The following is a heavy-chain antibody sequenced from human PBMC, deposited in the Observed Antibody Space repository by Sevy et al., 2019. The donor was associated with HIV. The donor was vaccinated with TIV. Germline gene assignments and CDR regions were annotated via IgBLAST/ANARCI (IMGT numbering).Heavy chain of an antibody. J-gene: IGHJ6*02. CDR1: GYSFTSYW. CDR3: ARRGDSNYFYYGMDV. V-gene: IGHV5-51*01. Sequence: GGSLRLSCKGSGYSFTSYWIGWVRQMPGKGLEWMGLIYLDDSDTKYSPSFQGQVTISADKSISTAYLQWSSLKASDTAMYYCARRGDSNYFYYGMDVWGQGSMVTVSS. D-gene: IGHD3-10*01. CDR2: IYLDDSDT.